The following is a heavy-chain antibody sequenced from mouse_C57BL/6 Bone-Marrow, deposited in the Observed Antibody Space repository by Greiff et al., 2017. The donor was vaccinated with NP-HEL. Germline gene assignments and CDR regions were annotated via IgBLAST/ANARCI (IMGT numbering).Heavy chain of an antibody. CDR1: GFTFSDYY. CDR2: INYDGSST. Sequence: EVKLVESEGGLVQPGSSMKLSCTASGFTFSDYYMAWVRQVPEKGLEWVAYINYDGSSTYYLDSLKSRFIISRDNAKNILYLQMSSLKSEDTATYYCARDRNYWYFDVWGTGTTVTVSS. V-gene: IGHV5-16*01. J-gene: IGHJ1*03. CDR3: ARDRNYWYFDV.